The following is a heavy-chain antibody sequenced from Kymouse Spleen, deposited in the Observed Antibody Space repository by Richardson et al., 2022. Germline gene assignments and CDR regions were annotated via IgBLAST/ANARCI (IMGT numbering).Heavy chain of an antibody. V-gene: IGHV3-11*01. D-gene: IGHD6-19*01. J-gene: IGHJ6*02. CDR1: GFTFSDYY. CDR2: ISSSGSTI. CDR3: ARDRDSSGWYRGRTTTTTVWTS. Sequence: QVQLVESGGGLVKPGGSLRLSCAASGFTFSDYYMSWIRQAPGKGLEWVSYISSSGSTIYYADSVKGRFTISRDNAKNSLYLQMNSLRAEDTAVYYCARDRDSSGWYRGRTTTTTVWTSGAKGPRSPSPQ.